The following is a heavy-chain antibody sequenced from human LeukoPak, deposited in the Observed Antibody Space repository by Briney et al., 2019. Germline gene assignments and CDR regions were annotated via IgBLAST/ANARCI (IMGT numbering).Heavy chain of an antibody. Sequence: GGSLRLSCAASGFTFSSYWMHWVRQAPGKGLVWVSRINTDGSSTSYADSVKGRFTISRDNAKNTLYLQMNSLRAEDTAVYYCARDQCNSTSCYGYNWFDPWGQGTLVTVSS. CDR2: INTDGSST. CDR3: ARDQCNSTSCYGYNWFDP. CDR1: GFTFSSYW. D-gene: IGHD2-2*01. V-gene: IGHV3-74*01. J-gene: IGHJ5*02.